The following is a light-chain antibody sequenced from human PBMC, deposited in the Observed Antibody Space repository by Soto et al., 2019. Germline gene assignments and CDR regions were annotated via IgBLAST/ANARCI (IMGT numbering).Light chain of an antibody. J-gene: IGKJ5*01. Sequence: EIVLTQSPGTLSFSPGERATLSCRASQSIISDSLAWYQQKPGQAPRLLISGASSRATGIPDRFSGSGSGTHFTLTISRLESGDFAVYYCQHFGGTTFTFGQGTRLEIK. CDR3: QHFGGTTFT. V-gene: IGKV3-20*01. CDR2: GAS. CDR1: QSIISDS.